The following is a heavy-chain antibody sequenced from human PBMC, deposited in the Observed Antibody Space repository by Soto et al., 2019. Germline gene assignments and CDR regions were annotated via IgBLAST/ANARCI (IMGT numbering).Heavy chain of an antibody. CDR3: AKSDGPYFYYVSDV. J-gene: IGHJ6*01. CDR1: GGPFSSQA. V-gene: IGHV1-69*01. D-gene: IGHD3-16*01. CDR2: IIPLLGST. Sequence: QVQVEQSGAEVKKPGSSLKVSCKTSGGPFSSQAFNWVRQARGHGLEWMGGIIPLLGSTTYAQKFQDRVTFTADESTSSVYMELRSLRSEDTATYFCAKSDGPYFYYVSDVWGRGTTVTVSS.